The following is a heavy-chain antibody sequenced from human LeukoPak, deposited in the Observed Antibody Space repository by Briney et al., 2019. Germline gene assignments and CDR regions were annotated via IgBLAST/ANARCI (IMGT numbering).Heavy chain of an antibody. CDR3: ARDFGSTQPFYFDY. V-gene: IGHV3-33*01. J-gene: IGHJ4*02. CDR2: LWYDGSNK. D-gene: IGHD1-14*01. CDR1: GFTFNGYG. Sequence: GGSLRLSCAASGFTFNGYGMHWVRQAPGKGLEWVAVLWYDGSNKNYADSVKGRFTISRDNSESTLFLQMNSLRAEDTALYYCARDFGSTQPFYFDYWGQGTLVTVSS.